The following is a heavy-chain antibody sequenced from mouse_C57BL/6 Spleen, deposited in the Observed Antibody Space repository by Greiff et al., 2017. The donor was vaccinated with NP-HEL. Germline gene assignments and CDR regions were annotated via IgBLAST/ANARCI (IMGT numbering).Heavy chain of an antibody. D-gene: IGHD2-4*01. CDR3: ARPDYDPYWYFEV. CDR1: GFTFSSYG. V-gene: IGHV5-6*01. Sequence: EVHLVESGGDLVKPGGSLKLSCAASGFTFSSYGMSWVRQTPDKRLEWVANISSGGSYTYYPDSVKGRFTISRDNATNTLYLQMSSLKSEDTAMYYCARPDYDPYWYFEVWGTGTTVTVSS. CDR2: ISSGGSYT. J-gene: IGHJ1*03.